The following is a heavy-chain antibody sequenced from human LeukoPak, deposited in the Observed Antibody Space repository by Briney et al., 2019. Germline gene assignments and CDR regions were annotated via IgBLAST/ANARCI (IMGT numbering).Heavy chain of an antibody. V-gene: IGHV1-18*01. J-gene: IGHJ5*02. CDR3: ARVTVGATGWFDP. D-gene: IGHD1-26*01. Sequence: ASVTVSCKASGYTFTSYGMSWVRQPPGQGLEWMGWINAYNGNTNYPHTLQGRVTITTDTYTSTAYMELRSLRSDDTAVYYCARVTVGATGWFDPWGQGTLVTVSS. CDR2: INAYNGNT. CDR1: GYTFTSYG.